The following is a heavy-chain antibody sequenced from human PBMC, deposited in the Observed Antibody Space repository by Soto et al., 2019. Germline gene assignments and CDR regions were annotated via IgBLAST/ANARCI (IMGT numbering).Heavy chain of an antibody. V-gene: IGHV3-7*01. CDR1: GFTFSRYW. CDR3: ARRSCSSTSCHRDWFDP. Sequence: GGSLRLSCATSGFTFSRYWMTWVRQVPGKGLEWVANINQDGTEKYYLASVKGRFTISRDNAKDSLDLQMNALSADDTAVYYCARRSCSSTSCHRDWFDPWGQGTLVTVSS. D-gene: IGHD2-2*01. CDR2: INQDGTEK. J-gene: IGHJ5*02.